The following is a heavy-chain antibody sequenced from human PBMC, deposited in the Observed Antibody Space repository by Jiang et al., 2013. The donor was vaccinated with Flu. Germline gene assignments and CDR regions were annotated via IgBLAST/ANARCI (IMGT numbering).Heavy chain of an antibody. CDR3: ARTSYYDYVWESYRYAEFDY. J-gene: IGHJ4*02. CDR2: ISGSGGNT. V-gene: IGHV3-23*04. Sequence: QLVESGGGLVQPGESLRLSCAASGFTFNSYAMSWVRQAPGKGLEWVSGISGSGGNTYYADSVKGRFTISRDNSKNTLYLQMNSLRAEDTAVYYCARTSYYDYVWESYRYAEFDYWGQGTLVTVSS. D-gene: IGHD3-16*02. CDR1: GFTFNSYA.